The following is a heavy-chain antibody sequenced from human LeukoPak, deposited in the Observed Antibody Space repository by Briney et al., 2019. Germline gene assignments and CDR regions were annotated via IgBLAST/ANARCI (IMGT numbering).Heavy chain of an antibody. CDR2: ISSGSDTI. D-gene: IGHD3-9*01. J-gene: IGHJ4*02. CDR3: ARASLRSFDWWINYFDY. Sequence: GGSLRLSCAASGFTFNNYWMHWVRQAPGKGLQGVSYISSGSDTIYYADSVRGRFTISRDNAKDSLYLQMNSLRAEDTAVYYCARASLRSFDWWINYFDYWGQGTLVTVSS. V-gene: IGHV3-48*01. CDR1: GFTFNNYW.